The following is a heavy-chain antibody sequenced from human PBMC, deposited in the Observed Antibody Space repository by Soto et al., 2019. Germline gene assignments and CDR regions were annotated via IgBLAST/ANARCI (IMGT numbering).Heavy chain of an antibody. CDR2: ISYDGNNK. Sequence: QVQLVESGGGVVQPGRSLRLSCAASGFTFSNYAMHWVRQAPGKGLEWVAIISYDGNNKYYEDSVKGRFTISRDNSKSTLYLQMNSLRTEDTGVYYCARADVDTGFDWGKGTLVTVSS. CDR3: ARADVDTGFD. CDR1: GFTFSNYA. D-gene: IGHD5-18*01. V-gene: IGHV3-30-3*01. J-gene: IGHJ4*02.